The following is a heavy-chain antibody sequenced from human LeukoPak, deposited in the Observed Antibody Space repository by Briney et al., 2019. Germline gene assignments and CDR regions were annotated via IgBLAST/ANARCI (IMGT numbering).Heavy chain of an antibody. V-gene: IGHV3-23*01. CDR3: ARPDSWSGYGEESDY. CDR2: ISNSGGNT. J-gene: IGHJ4*02. D-gene: IGHD4-17*01. CDR1: GFTFRNYG. Sequence: GGTLRLSCAASGFTFRNYGMSWVRQAPGKGLEWVSAISNSGGNTYYADSVKGRFTISRDNAKNSLYLQMNSLRAEDTAVYYCARPDSWSGYGEESDYWGQGTLVTVSS.